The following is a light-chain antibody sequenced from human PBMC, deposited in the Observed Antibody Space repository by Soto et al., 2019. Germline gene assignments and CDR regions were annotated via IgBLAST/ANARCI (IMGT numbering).Light chain of an antibody. CDR1: SSDVGSYNY. J-gene: IGLJ1*01. V-gene: IGLV2-14*01. Sequence: QSALTQPASVSGSPGQSITISCTGTSSDVGSYNYVSWYQQHPGKAPKLMISEVTSRPSGVSNRFSGSKSGNTASLTISGLQAEDEADYYCSSYTGTNTLPYVFGTGTKLTVL. CDR2: EVT. CDR3: SSYTGTNTLPYV.